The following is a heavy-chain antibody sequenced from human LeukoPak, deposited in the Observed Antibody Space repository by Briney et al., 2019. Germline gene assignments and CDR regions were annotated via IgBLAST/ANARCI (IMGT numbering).Heavy chain of an antibody. Sequence: GGSLRLSCAASGFTLSSHWMGWVRQAPGKGLEWVANIKQDGSETYYVDSVKGRFTISRDNAKNSLYLQMNSLGAEDTAVYYCAKFSSGWFRDYWYFDLWGRGTLVTVSS. CDR2: IKQDGSET. J-gene: IGHJ2*01. V-gene: IGHV3-7*03. D-gene: IGHD6-19*01. CDR3: AKFSSGWFRDYWYFDL. CDR1: GFTLSSHW.